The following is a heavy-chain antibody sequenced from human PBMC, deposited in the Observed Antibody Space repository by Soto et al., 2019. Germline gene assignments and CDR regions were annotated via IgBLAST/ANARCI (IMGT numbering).Heavy chain of an antibody. Sequence: QVQLVQSGAEVKKPGASVEVFCKASGYTFTRYGMQWVRQAPGQRLEWMGWINIGNGDTKYSQKFQGRVTFSRDTSASTVYMEMSSLRSEDTAVYYCARSLTLLDYWGQGTLVTVSS. CDR3: ARSLTLLDY. CDR2: INIGNGDT. CDR1: GYTFTRYG. J-gene: IGHJ4*02. V-gene: IGHV1-3*04. D-gene: IGHD3-9*01.